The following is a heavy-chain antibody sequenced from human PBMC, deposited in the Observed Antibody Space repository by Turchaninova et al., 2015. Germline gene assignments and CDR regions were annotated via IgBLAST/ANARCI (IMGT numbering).Heavy chain of an antibody. CDR2: IKQDGSEG. CDR1: GFTFSSYW. V-gene: IGHV3-7*03. D-gene: IGHD5-12*01. J-gene: IGHJ2*01. Sequence: EVQLVESGGGLVQPGGSLRLSCAASGFTFSSYWMTWVRQAPGEGLEWVANIKQDGSEGYYMDSVKGRFTISRDNAKNSLYLQMDSQRVEDTAGYYCARPLRGPCYFDLWGRGTLVTVSS. CDR3: ARPLRGPCYFDL.